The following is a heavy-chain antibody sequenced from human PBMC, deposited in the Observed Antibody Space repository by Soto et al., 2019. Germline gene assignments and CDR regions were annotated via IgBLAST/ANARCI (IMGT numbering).Heavy chain of an antibody. Sequence: EVQLVESGGGLVQPGGSLKLSCAASGFTFSGSAMHWVRQASGKGLEWVGRIRSKANSYATAYAASVKGRFTISRDDSKNTAYLQMNSLKTEDTAVHYCTRHRDYCSGGSCYTPDFDYWGQGTLVTVSS. D-gene: IGHD2-15*01. CDR2: IRSKANSYAT. J-gene: IGHJ4*02. CDR1: GFTFSGSA. V-gene: IGHV3-73*02. CDR3: TRHRDYCSGGSCYTPDFDY.